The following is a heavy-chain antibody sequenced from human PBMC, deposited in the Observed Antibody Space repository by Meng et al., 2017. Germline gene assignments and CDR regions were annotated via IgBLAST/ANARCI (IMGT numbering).Heavy chain of an antibody. V-gene: IGHV3-53*01. D-gene: IGHD6-13*01. J-gene: IGHJ5*02. CDR1: GFTVSSNY. CDR2: IYSGGST. CDR3: ASRFRRGSGAAAGTRESGIP. Sequence: GESLKIACAASGFTVSSNYMSWVRQAPGKGLEWVSVIYSGGSTYYADSVKGRFTISRDNSKNTLYLQMNSLRAEDTAVYYRASRFRRGSGAAAGTRESGIPWGQGTLVTVSS.